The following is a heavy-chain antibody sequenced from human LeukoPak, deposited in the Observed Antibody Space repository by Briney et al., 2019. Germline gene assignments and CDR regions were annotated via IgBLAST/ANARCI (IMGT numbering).Heavy chain of an antibody. J-gene: IGHJ4*02. D-gene: IGHD4-11*01. Sequence: SETLSLTCTVSGGSISSYYWSWIRQPAGKGLGWIGRIYTSGSTNYNPSLKSRVTMSVDTSKNQFSLKLSSVTAADTAVYYCARGTLTTVPDYWGQGTLVTVSS. CDR2: IYTSGST. CDR3: ARGTLTTVPDY. CDR1: GGSISSYY. V-gene: IGHV4-4*07.